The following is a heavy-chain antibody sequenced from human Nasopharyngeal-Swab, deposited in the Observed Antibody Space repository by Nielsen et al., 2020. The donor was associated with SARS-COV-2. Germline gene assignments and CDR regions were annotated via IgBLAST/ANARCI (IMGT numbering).Heavy chain of an antibody. Sequence: GESLKISCAASGFTFSSYSMNWVRQAPGKGLEWVSSISSSSSYIYYADSVEGRFTISRDNAKNSLYLQMNSLRAEDTAVYYCARDGVTIFGVVGYYYYMDVWGKGTTVTVSS. J-gene: IGHJ6*03. V-gene: IGHV3-21*01. CDR2: ISSSSSYI. CDR1: GFTFSSYS. D-gene: IGHD3-3*01. CDR3: ARDGVTIFGVVGYYYYMDV.